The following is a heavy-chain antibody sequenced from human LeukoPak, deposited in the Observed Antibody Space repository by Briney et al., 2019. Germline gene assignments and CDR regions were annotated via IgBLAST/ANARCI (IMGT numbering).Heavy chain of an antibody. J-gene: IGHJ5*02. CDR1: SGSMTTYY. CDR3: ARSRTGSSSLDP. D-gene: IGHD6-6*01. V-gene: IGHV4-4*07. Sequence: SETLSHTCSVSSGSMTTYYWTWIRQPAGKGLEWIGRIFTSGSANYNPSLKSRVAMSVDTSRNQFSLKLTSVTAADAAVYYCARSRTGSSSLDPWGQGTLVTVSS. CDR2: IFTSGSA.